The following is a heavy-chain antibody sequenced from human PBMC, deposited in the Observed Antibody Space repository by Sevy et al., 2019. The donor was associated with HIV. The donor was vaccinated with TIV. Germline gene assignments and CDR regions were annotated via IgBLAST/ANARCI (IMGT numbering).Heavy chain of an antibody. CDR1: GFTFNMYG. CDR2: IWYDGSIK. J-gene: IGHJ3*02. CDR3: ASEHNWDDAFDI. V-gene: IGHV3-33*08. Sequence: GGSLRLSCAASGFTFNMYGMHWVRQAPGKGLEWVGQIWYDGSIKKYADSVKGRLTISRDNSKSTLYLQMNSLRGEDTAVYFCASEHNWDDAFDIWGQGTMVTVSS. D-gene: IGHD1-1*01.